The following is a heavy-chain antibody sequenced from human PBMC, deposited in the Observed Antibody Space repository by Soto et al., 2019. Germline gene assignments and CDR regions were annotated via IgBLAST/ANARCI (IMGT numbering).Heavy chain of an antibody. D-gene: IGHD4-17*01. J-gene: IGHJ4*02. Sequence: EVQLVESGGGLVQPGRSLRLSCAASGFTFDDYAMHWVRQAPGKGLEWVSGISWNSGSIGYADSVKGRFTISRDNAKNSLYLQMNSLRAEDTALYYCAKDKDYGGNSPFDYWGQGTLVTVSS. CDR2: ISWNSGSI. V-gene: IGHV3-9*01. CDR3: AKDKDYGGNSPFDY. CDR1: GFTFDDYA.